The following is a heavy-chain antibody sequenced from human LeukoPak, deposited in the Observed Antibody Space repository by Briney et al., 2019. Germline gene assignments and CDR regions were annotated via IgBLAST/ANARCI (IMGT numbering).Heavy chain of an antibody. CDR1: GFPFSSYS. CDR3: ARDGYSYGYFFDY. CDR2: IKPDGTTK. Sequence: PGGSLRLSRAASGFPFSSYSMTWVRQAPGKGLEWVANIKPDGTTKFYVDSVKGRFTISRDNALNSLYLQMNSLRAEDTAVYYCARDGYSYGYFFDYWGQGTLVTVSS. V-gene: IGHV3-7*01. D-gene: IGHD5-18*01. J-gene: IGHJ4*02.